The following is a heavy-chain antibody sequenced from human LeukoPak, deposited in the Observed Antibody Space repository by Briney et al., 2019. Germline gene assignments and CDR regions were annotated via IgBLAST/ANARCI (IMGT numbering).Heavy chain of an antibody. CDR3: VTLGYCSGGSCRYFDY. J-gene: IGHJ4*02. D-gene: IGHD2-15*01. CDR2: IYYSGST. Sequence: PSETLSLTCTVSGGSISSSSYYGGWVRQPPGKGLGWIGSIYYSGSTYYNPSLKSRITISVDTSKNQFSLKLSSVTAADTAVYYCVTLGYCSGGSCRYFDYWGQGTLVTVSS. CDR1: GGSISSSSYY. V-gene: IGHV4-39*01.